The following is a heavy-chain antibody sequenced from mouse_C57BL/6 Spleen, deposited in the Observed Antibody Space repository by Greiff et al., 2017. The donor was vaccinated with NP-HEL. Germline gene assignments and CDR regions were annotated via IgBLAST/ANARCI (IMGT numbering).Heavy chain of an antibody. Sequence: QVTLKVSGPELVKPGASVKISCKASGYAFSSSWMNWVKQRPGKGLEWIGRIYPGDRDTNYNGKFKGKATLTADKSSSTAYMQLSSLTSEDSAVYFCTYGNYWYFDVWGTGTTVTVSS. J-gene: IGHJ1*03. CDR2: IYPGDRDT. CDR3: TYGNYWYFDV. V-gene: IGHV1-82*01. CDR1: GYAFSSSW. D-gene: IGHD2-1*01.